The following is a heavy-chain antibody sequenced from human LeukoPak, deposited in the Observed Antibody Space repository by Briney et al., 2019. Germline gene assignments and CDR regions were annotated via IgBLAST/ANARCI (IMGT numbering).Heavy chain of an antibody. Sequence: PSETLSLTCTVSGGSISSGGYYWSWIRQHPGKGLEWIGYIYCSGSTYYNPSLKSRVTIPVDTSKNQFSLKLSSVTAADTAVYYCARDRGYSGYDYYDYWGQGTLVTVSS. CDR3: ARDRGYSGYDYYDY. J-gene: IGHJ4*02. D-gene: IGHD5-12*01. V-gene: IGHV4-31*03. CDR2: IYCSGST. CDR1: GGSISSGGYY.